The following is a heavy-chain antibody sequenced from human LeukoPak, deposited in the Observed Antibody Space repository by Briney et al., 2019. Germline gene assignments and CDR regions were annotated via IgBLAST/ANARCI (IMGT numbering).Heavy chain of an antibody. CDR1: GYSFTSYW. D-gene: IGHD6-13*01. J-gene: IGHJ6*02. CDR3: ARHVAAAGRSVYYYYGMDV. Sequence: GESLKISCKGSGYSFTSYWIGWVRQMPGKGLEWMGIIYPDDSDTRYSPSFQGQVTISADKSISTAYLQWSSLKASDTAMYYCARHVAAAGRSVYYYYGMDVWGQGTTVTVSS. V-gene: IGHV5-51*01. CDR2: IYPDDSDT.